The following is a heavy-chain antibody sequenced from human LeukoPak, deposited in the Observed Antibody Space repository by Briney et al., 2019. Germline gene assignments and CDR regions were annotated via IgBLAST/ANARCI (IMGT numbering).Heavy chain of an antibody. CDR1: GFTFGDYA. CDR2: IRNKAAGGTA. V-gene: IGHV3-49*04. J-gene: IGHJ4*02. D-gene: IGHD6-6*01. Sequence: GGSLRLSCTASGFTFGDYAMSWVRQAPGKGLEWVGFIRNKAAGGTAEYAASVRGRFTVSRDDSNSIAYLQMNSLKTEDTGVYYCTGDRVQTDYWGQGTLVTVSS. CDR3: TGDRVQTDY.